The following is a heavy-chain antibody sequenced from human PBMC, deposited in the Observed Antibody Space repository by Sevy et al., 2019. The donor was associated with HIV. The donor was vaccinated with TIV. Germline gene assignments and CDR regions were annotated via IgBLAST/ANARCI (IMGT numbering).Heavy chain of an antibody. CDR3: ARDDASNPRVLDY. CDR1: GGSISSYF. D-gene: IGHD3-3*01. V-gene: IGHV4-59*01. CDR2: IYYTGSA. Sequence: SETLSLTCSVSGGSISSYFWTWIRQPPGEGLEWIGHIYYTGSANYNPSLKSRVTISIDKSKSQFSLNLSSVTAADTAVYYCARDDASNPRVLDYWGQGALVTVSS. J-gene: IGHJ4*02.